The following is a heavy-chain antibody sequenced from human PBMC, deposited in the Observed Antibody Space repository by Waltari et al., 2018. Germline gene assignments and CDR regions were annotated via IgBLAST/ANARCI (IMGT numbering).Heavy chain of an antibody. CDR2: ISPRSAHI. V-gene: IGHV3-21*01. CDR3: AGTTGDAFDI. CDR1: GFTFSAYN. Sequence: EVQLVESGGGLVKPGGSLRLSCAASGFTFSAYNMHWVRQAPGKGLEWVSSISPRSAHIFYPDSVKGRFTISRDDAKESLYLQMNSLRAEDTALYYCAGTTGDAFDIWGQGTMVTVSS. J-gene: IGHJ3*02. D-gene: IGHD1-1*01.